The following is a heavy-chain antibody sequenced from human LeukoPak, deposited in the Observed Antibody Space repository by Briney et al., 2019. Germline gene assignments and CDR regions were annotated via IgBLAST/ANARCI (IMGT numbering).Heavy chain of an antibody. V-gene: IGHV3-64D*06. D-gene: IGHD6-19*01. CDR1: GFTFSRYP. Sequence: GGSLRLSCSASGFTFSRYPMHWVRQAPGKGLEYVSAISDNGGSAYYADSVKGRFTISRDNSENTLYLQMTSLRLEDTALYYCVKEITVAGFDYWGQGTLVAVSS. CDR3: VKEITVAGFDY. J-gene: IGHJ4*02. CDR2: ISDNGGSA.